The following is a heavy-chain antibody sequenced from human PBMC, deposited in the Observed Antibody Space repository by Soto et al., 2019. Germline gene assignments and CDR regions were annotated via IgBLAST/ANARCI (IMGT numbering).Heavy chain of an antibody. J-gene: IGHJ4*02. Sequence: EVQLVESGGGLVQPGGSLRLSCAASGFTFSSYIMNWVRQAPGKGLEWVSYVSTTSATIYYADSVKGRFTISRDNAKSSLSLQMNSLRDEDTALYYCATSCSGGSCFDYWGQGTLVTVSS. CDR1: GFTFSSYI. V-gene: IGHV3-48*02. D-gene: IGHD2-15*01. CDR2: VSTTSATI. CDR3: ATSCSGGSCFDY.